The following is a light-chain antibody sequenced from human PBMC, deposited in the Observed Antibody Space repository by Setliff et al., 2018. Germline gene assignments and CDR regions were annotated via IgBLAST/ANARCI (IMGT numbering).Light chain of an antibody. CDR1: SSDVGGYNY. CDR2: DVS. V-gene: IGLV2-11*01. J-gene: IGLJ1*01. CDR3: CSYADSYTSLYV. Sequence: QSALAQPRSVPGSPGQSVTISCTGTSSDVGGYNYVSWYQQHPGKAPKLMIYDVSKRPSGVPDRFSGSKSGNTASLTISGLQAEDEADYYCCSYADSYTSLYVFGTGTKVTVL.